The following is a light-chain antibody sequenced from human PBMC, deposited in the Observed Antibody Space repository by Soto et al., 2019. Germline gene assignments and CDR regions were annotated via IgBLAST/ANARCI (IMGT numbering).Light chain of an antibody. CDR3: QAWDNSLV. J-gene: IGLJ2*01. CDR2: QDS. CDR1: KLGDKY. V-gene: IGLV3-1*01. Sequence: SYELTQPPSVSVSPGQTASITCSGDKLGDKYACCYQQKPGQSPVLVIYQDSKRPSGIPERFSGSNSGNTATLTISGTQAMDEADYYCQAWDNSLVFGGGTKVTVL.